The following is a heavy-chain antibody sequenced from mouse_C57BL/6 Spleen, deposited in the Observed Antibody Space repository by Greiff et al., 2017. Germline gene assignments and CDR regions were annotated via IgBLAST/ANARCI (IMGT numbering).Heavy chain of an antibody. CDR3: ARSPDSSGYVGY. V-gene: IGHV1-50*01. Sequence: QVQLQQPGAELVKPGASVKLSCKASGYTFTSYWMQWVKQRPGQGLEWIGEIDPSDSYTNYNQKFKGKATLTVDTSSSTAYMQLSSLTSEDSAVYYCARSPDSSGYVGYWGQGTTRTVSS. CDR2: IDPSDSYT. D-gene: IGHD3-2*02. J-gene: IGHJ2*01. CDR1: GYTFTSYW.